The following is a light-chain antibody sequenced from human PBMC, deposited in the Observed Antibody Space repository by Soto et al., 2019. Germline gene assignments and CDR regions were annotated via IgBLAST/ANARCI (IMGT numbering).Light chain of an antibody. CDR2: GAS. J-gene: IGKJ2*01. CDR3: QQYHNWPPQYT. Sequence: EIVMTQSPASLSVSPGAGVTLSCRASQSVASNVAWYQQKPGQGPRLLIHGASTRAVGVPARFSGSGSGIDFTLTISSLQSEDFAVYYCQQYHNWPPQYTFGQGTKLQIK. V-gene: IGKV3-15*01. CDR1: QSVASN.